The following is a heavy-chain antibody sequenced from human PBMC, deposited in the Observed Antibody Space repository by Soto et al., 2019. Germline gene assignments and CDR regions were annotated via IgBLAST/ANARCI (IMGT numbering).Heavy chain of an antibody. J-gene: IGHJ4*02. D-gene: IGHD3-9*01. V-gene: IGHV3-33*08. CDR2: IWSDGSNK. CDR1: GFTFSSFA. CDR3: VRVFDTYYFDL. Sequence: GGSLRLSCAASGFTFSSFAMSWVRQAPGKGLEWVALIWSDGSNKYYADSVKGRFTISRDNSKKTLYLQMNSLRAEDTAVYYCVRVFDTYYFDLWGQGNMVNVSS.